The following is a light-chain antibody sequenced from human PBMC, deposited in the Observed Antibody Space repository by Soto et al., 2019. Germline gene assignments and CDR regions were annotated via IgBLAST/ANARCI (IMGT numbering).Light chain of an antibody. V-gene: IGLV2-11*01. CDR3: CSYAGSYTYV. CDR2: DVT. J-gene: IGLJ1*01. CDR1: SSDAGNYNY. Sequence: QSALTQPRSVSGSPGQSVTISCTGASSDAGNYNYVSWYQQHPGKAPKLMVYDVTKRPSGVPDRFSGSKSGNTASLTISGLQAEDEADYYCCSYAGSYTYVFGTGTQLTVL.